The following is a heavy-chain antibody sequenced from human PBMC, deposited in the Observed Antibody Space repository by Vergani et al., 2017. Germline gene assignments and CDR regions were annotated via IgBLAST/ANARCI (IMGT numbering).Heavy chain of an antibody. CDR1: GFTFSGSA. CDR2: IRSKANSYAT. D-gene: IGHD1-7*01. V-gene: IGHV3-73*02. J-gene: IGHJ6*02. Sequence: EVQLVESGGGLVQPGGSLKLSCAASGFTFSGSAMHWVRQASGKGLEWVGRIRSKANSYATTYAASVTGRFTISRDDSKNTAYLQMNSLKTEDTAVYYCARGITGTWAYYYYGMDVWGQGTTVTVSS. CDR3: ARGITGTWAYYYYGMDV.